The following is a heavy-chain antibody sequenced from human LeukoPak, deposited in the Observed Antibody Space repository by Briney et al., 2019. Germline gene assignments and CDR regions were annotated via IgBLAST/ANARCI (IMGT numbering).Heavy chain of an antibody. CDR3: ASPPVYCTSSSCPDY. CDR2: IYNSGST. Sequence: SETLSLTCTVSGGSISSGSYCWSWIRQPAGKGLEWIGHIYNSGSTNYNPSLKSRVTISVDTSKNQFSLKLSSVTAADTAVYYCASPPVYCTSSSCPDYWGQGTLVTVSS. V-gene: IGHV4-61*09. D-gene: IGHD2-2*01. CDR1: GGSISSGSYC. J-gene: IGHJ4*02.